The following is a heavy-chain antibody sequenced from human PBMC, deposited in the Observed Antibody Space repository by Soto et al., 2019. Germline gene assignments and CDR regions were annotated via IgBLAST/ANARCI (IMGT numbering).Heavy chain of an antibody. CDR2: IYYSGST. V-gene: IGHV4-59*01. CDR1: GGSISSYY. Sequence: LSLTCTVSGGSISSYYWSWIRQPPGKGLEWIGYIYYSGSTNYNPSLKSRVTISVDTSKNQFSLKLSSVTAADTAVYYCARDMGYSGLLDYWGQGTLVTVSS. J-gene: IGHJ4*02. CDR3: ARDMGYSGLLDY. D-gene: IGHD5-12*01.